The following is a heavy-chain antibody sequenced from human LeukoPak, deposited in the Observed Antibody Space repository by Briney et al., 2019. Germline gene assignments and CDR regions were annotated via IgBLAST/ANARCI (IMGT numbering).Heavy chain of an antibody. CDR3: AREAGWMVPAASYYMDV. V-gene: IGHV3-53*01. CDR2: IYSGGGT. D-gene: IGHD2-2*01. CDR1: GFTFSSYA. Sequence: GGSLRLSCAASGFTFSSYAMSWVRQAPGKGLEWVSVIYSGGGTYYADSVKGRFTISRDNSKNTLYLEMNSLRAEDTAVYYCAREAGWMVPAASYYMDVWGKGTTVTVSS. J-gene: IGHJ6*03.